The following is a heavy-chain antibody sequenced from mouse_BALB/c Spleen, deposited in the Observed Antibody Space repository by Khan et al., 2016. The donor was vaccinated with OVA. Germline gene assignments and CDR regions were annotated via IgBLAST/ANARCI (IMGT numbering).Heavy chain of an antibody. CDR2: IYPGSDNA. CDR1: GYTFTYYV. CDR3: ARGGGYNGYFDY. V-gene: IGHV1-81*01. J-gene: IGHJ2*01. D-gene: IGHD2-2*01. Sequence: VQLQQSGPELVKPGASVKMSCKASGYTFTYYVITWVKQRTGQGLEWIGEIYPGSDNAYYNERFKGKATLTADKSSNTTHMQLSSLTSEDSAVYCCARGGGYNGYFDYWGQGTTLTVSS.